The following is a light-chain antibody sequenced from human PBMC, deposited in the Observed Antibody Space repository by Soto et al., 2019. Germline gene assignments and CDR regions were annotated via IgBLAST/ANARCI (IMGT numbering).Light chain of an antibody. V-gene: IGKV1-39*01. CDR1: QSISSY. J-gene: IGKJ1*01. CDR3: QQSYSTPTT. Sequence: DIQMTQSPSSLSASVGDRVTITCRASQSISSYLNWYQQKPGKAPKLLIYAASSLQSGVPSRFSGSGSGTDFTLTVSSLLPEDFATYYCQQSYSTPTTFGQGTKVDIK. CDR2: AAS.